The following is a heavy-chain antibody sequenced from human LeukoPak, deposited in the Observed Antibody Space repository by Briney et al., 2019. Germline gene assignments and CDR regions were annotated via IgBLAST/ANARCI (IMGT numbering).Heavy chain of an antibody. CDR3: ARGLFFDY. CDR2: IYHSGST. CDR1: GYSISSGYY. J-gene: IGHJ4*02. V-gene: IGHV4-38-2*01. Sequence: SETLSLTCAVSGYSISSGYYWGWIRLPPAKGLEWIGSIYHSGSTYYNPSLKSRVTISVDTSKNQFSLKLSSVTAADTAVYYCARGLFFDYWGQGTLVTVSS.